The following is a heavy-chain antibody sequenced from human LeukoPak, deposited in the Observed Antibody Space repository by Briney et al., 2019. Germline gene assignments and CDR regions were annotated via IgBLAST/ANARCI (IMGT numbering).Heavy chain of an antibody. V-gene: IGHV3-21*01. Sequence: PGGSLRLSCAASGFTFSSYSMNWVRQAPGKGLEWVSYISSSSSYIYYADSVKGRFTISRDNAKNSLYLQMNSLRAEDTAVYYCARAFERGYSYGYLTWFDPWGQGTLVTVSS. CDR3: ARAFERGYSYGYLTWFDP. CDR1: GFTFSSYS. J-gene: IGHJ5*02. CDR2: ISSSSSYI. D-gene: IGHD5-18*01.